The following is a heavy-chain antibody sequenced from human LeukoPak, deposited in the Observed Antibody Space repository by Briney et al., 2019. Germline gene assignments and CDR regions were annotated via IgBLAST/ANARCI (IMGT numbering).Heavy chain of an antibody. J-gene: IGHJ4*02. CDR2: ISYDGSNK. Sequence: PGGSLRLSCAASGFTFCSYGMHWVRQAPGKGLEWVAVISYDGSNKYYADSVKGRFTISRDNSKNTLYLQMNSLRAEDTAVYYCAKDRRMATNYFDYWGQGTLVTVSS. CDR1: GFTFCSYG. D-gene: IGHD5-12*01. V-gene: IGHV3-30*18. CDR3: AKDRRMATNYFDY.